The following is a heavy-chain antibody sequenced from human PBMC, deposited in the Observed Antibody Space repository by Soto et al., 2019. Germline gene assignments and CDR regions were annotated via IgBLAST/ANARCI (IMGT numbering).Heavy chain of an antibody. D-gene: IGHD4-17*01. CDR3: AAGTLIDYGRG. V-gene: IGHV1-58*01. J-gene: IGHJ6*02. CDR2: IVVGSGNT. Sequence: SVTVSCAASVFPFPSSAVQGVRQARGQRLEWIGWIVVGSGNTNYAQKFQERVTITRDMSTSTAYMELSSLRSEDTAVYYCAAGTLIDYGRGWGQGTKVTVSS. CDR1: VFPFPSSA.